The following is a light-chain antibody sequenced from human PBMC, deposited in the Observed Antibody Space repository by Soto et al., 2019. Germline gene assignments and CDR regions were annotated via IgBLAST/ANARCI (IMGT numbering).Light chain of an antibody. CDR1: SSDVGGYNY. J-gene: IGLJ2*01. CDR2: EVS. Sequence: SALTQPASVSGSPGQSITISCTGTSSDVGGYNYVSWYQQHPGKAPKLMIYEVSNRPSGVSNRFSGSKSGNTASLTISGLQDEDEADYYCSSYTSSSLLVFGGGTKLTVL. V-gene: IGLV2-14*01. CDR3: SSYTSSSLLV.